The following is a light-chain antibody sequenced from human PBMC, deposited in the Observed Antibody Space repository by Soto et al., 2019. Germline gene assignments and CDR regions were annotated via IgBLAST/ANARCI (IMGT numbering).Light chain of an antibody. CDR1: TSNIGSNY. J-gene: IGLJ1*01. V-gene: IGLV1-47*01. Sequence: QSVLTQPPSASGTPGQGVTISCSGGTSNIGSNYVYWYQQLPGTAPKLLIYRNNQRPSGVPDRSSGSKSGTSASLAISGLRSDDEADYFCATWDDSLNGFYVFGTGTKVTVL. CDR2: RNN. CDR3: ATWDDSLNGFYV.